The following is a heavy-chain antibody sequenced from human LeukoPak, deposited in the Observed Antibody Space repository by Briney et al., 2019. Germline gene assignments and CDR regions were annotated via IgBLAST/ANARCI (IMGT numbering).Heavy chain of an antibody. D-gene: IGHD3-3*01. CDR3: ARGYQPYDFWSGYPGY. CDR2: ISSRSSYI. V-gene: IGHV3-21*01. Sequence: SGGSLRLSCAASGFTFSAHSMNWVRQAPGKGLEWVASISSRSSYIYYGGSVKGRFTVSRDNARNSVYLQMNSLRAEDTAVYYCARGYQPYDFWSGYPGYWGQGTLVTVSS. CDR1: GFTFSAHS. J-gene: IGHJ4*02.